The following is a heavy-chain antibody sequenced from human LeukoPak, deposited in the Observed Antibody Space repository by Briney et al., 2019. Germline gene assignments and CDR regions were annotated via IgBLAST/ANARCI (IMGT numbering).Heavy chain of an antibody. Sequence: GSLRLSCAASGFTFSGFAMSWVRQAPGKGLEWVANIKQEGSEKYYVDSVKGRFTISRDNAKNSLYLQMNSLRAEDTAVYYCARVLRGGGDAFDIWGQGTMVTVSS. CDR3: ARVLRGGGDAFDI. J-gene: IGHJ3*02. CDR2: IKQEGSEK. D-gene: IGHD3-10*01. CDR1: GFTFSGFA. V-gene: IGHV3-7*01.